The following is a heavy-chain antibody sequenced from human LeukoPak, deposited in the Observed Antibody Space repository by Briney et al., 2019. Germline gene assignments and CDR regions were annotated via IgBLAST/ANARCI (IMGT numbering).Heavy chain of an antibody. V-gene: IGHV4-59*01. D-gene: IGHD2-8*02. CDR1: GGSMNSYY. Sequence: SEGLSLTCTVSGGSMNSYYWSWIRQPPGKRPEWIGDINYGGSAKYNPSLKSRVTISIDTSKNQFSLNLLSMTAVDTAIYYCVRVGDSATGSVLDNWGPGTLVTVPS. CDR3: VRVGDSATGSVLDN. J-gene: IGHJ4*02. CDR2: INYGGSA.